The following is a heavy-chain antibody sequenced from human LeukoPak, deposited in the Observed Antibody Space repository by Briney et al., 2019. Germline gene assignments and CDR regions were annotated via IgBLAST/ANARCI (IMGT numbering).Heavy chain of an antibody. CDR3: ARGRLRGYCSSTSCRNWFDP. CDR1: GGSISSGDYY. CDR2: IYYSGST. V-gene: IGHV4-30-4*01. J-gene: IGHJ5*02. D-gene: IGHD2-2*01. Sequence: SETLSLTCTVSGGSISSGDYYWSWIRQPPGKGLEWIGYIYYSGSTYYNPSLKSRVTISVDTSKNQFSLKLNSVTAADTAVYYCARGRLRGYCSSTSCRNWFDPWGQGTLVTVSS.